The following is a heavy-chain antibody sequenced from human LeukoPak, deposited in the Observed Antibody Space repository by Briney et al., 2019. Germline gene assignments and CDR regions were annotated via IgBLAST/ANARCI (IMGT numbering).Heavy chain of an antibody. CDR2: INPKSGGT. D-gene: IGHD5-18*01. J-gene: IGHJ4*02. V-gene: IGHV1-2*02. CDR1: EYNFIAYY. Sequence: ASVKVSCKASEYNFIAYYLHWVRQAPGQGLEWMGCINPKSGGTNYDQKFQGRVTITSDTSINTAYMELSRLRSDDTAVYYCARRSYVDYWGQGTLVTVSS. CDR3: ARRSYVDY.